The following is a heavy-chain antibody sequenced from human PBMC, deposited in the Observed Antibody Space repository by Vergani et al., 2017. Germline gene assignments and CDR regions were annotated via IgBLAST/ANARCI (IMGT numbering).Heavy chain of an antibody. CDR1: GFTVSRNY. V-gene: IGHV3-66*02. J-gene: IGHJ4*02. D-gene: IGHD3-10*01. CDR3: AGDLSFDY. Sequence: EVQLVESGGGLVQPGGSLRLPCAASGFTVSRNYMSWVRQAPGKGLEWVSVIYSGGSTYYADAVKGRFTISRDDSKNTLYLQMNSLRAEDTAVYYCAGDLSFDYWGQGTLVTVSS. CDR2: IYSGGST.